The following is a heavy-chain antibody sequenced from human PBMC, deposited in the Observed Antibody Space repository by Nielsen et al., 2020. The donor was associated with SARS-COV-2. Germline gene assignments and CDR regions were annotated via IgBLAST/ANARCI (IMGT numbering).Heavy chain of an antibody. J-gene: IGHJ6*02. V-gene: IGHV3-23*01. D-gene: IGHD6-19*01. CDR2: ISGSDDST. Sequence: LKISCAASGFTFNNFAMSWVRQAPGKGLEWVSTISGSDDSTYYADSVKGRFTISRDDSKNTLYLQMNSLRAEDTAVYYCALLAVAGRVSYYGMDVWGQGTTVTVSS. CDR3: ALLAVAGRVSYYGMDV. CDR1: GFTFNNFA.